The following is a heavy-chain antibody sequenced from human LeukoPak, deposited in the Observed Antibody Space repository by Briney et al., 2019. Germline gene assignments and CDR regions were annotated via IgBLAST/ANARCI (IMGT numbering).Heavy chain of an antibody. J-gene: IGHJ4*02. V-gene: IGHV4-4*07. CDR3: VRDGPSWGLL. Sequence: SETLSLTCTVSGGSISTYYWSRIRQPAGEGLEWIGRIFTTGGANYNPSLKSRVTMSLDTSRNQFSLKLSSVTAADTAVYYCVRDGPSWGLLWGQGALVTVSS. CDR2: IFTTGGA. D-gene: IGHD7-27*01. CDR1: GGSISTYY.